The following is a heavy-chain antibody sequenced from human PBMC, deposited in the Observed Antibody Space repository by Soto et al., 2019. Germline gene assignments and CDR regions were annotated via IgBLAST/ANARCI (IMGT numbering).Heavy chain of an antibody. CDR3: AKEVQLESYNWFDP. V-gene: IGHV3-9*01. D-gene: IGHD1-1*01. CDR2: ISWNSGSI. J-gene: IGHJ5*02. CDR1: GFTFDDYA. Sequence: PGGSLRLSCAASGFTFDDYAMHWVRQAPGKGLEWVSGISWNSGSIGYADSVKGRFTISRDNAKNSLYLQMNSLRAEDTALYYCAKEVQLESYNWFDPWGQGTLVTVSS.